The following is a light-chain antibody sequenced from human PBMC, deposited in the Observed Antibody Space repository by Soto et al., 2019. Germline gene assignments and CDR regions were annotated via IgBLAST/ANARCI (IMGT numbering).Light chain of an antibody. CDR1: SSDVGGYNY. J-gene: IGLJ3*02. CDR2: DVS. Sequence: QSVLTQPRSVSGSPGQSVTISCTGTSSDVGGYNYVSWYQQHPGKAPKLMIYDVSKRPSGVPDRFFGSKSGNTASLTISGLQAEDEADYYCCSYAGSYTWVFGGGTKLTVL. CDR3: CSYAGSYTWV. V-gene: IGLV2-11*01.